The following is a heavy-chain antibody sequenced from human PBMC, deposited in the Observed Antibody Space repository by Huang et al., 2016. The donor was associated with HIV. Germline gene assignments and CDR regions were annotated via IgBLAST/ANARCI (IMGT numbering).Heavy chain of an antibody. D-gene: IGHD3-3*02. Sequence: QVQLVQSGAEVKKPGASVKVSCKASGYTFNGYYMHWVRHAHVQGLKWMGGINPTSGGTNYAQTCKGRVTMTSDTSISTAYMELSRLRSDDTAVYYCTRSFLEWLAGAFDIWGQGTMVTVSS. CDR3: TRSFLEWLAGAFDI. CDR1: GYTFNGYY. V-gene: IGHV1-2*02. CDR2: INPTSGGT. J-gene: IGHJ3*02.